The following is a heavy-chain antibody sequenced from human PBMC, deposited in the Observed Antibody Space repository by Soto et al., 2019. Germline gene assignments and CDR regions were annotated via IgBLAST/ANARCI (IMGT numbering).Heavy chain of an antibody. V-gene: IGHV4-4*02. D-gene: IGHD5-18*01. CDR3: ARDHPHSYGVYYFDY. CDR1: GGSISSSNW. CDR2: IYHSGST. Sequence: SETLSLTCAVSGGSISSSNWWSWVRQPPGKGLEWIGEIYHSGSTNYNPSLKSRVTISVDKSKNQFSLKLSSVTAADTAVYYCARDHPHSYGVYYFDYWGQGTPVTVS. J-gene: IGHJ4*02.